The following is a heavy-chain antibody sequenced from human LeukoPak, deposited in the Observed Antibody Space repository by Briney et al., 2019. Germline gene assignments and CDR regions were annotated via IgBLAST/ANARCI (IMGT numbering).Heavy chain of an antibody. CDR3: ARLTYYYDSSGRLPS. Sequence: SETLSLTCTVSGGSISSSSYYWGWIRQPPGKGLEWIGSIYYSGSTYYNPSLKSRVTVSVDTSKNQFSLKLSSVTAADTAVYYCARLTYYYDSSGRLPSWGQGTLVTVSS. J-gene: IGHJ5*02. CDR1: GGSISSSSYY. CDR2: IYYSGST. V-gene: IGHV4-39*01. D-gene: IGHD3-22*01.